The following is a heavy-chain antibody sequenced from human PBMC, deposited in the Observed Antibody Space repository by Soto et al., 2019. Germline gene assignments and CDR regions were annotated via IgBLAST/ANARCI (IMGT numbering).Heavy chain of an antibody. J-gene: IGHJ4*02. CDR1: GYIFIHHY. D-gene: IGHD3-10*01. Sequence: GASVKVSCKTSGYIFIHHYIHWVRQAPGQGLEWMGWINPFDGSRMFAQSFQGRVTMTRDTSTSTVYMEVSSLRSEDTAVYYCSRVDPGETSPFDHWGQGTLVTVSS. CDR2: INPFDGSR. CDR3: SRVDPGETSPFDH. V-gene: IGHV1-46*03.